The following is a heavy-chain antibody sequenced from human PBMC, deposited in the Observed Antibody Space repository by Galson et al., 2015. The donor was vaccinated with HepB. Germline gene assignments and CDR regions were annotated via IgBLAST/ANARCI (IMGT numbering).Heavy chain of an antibody. D-gene: IGHD6-19*01. CDR1: GYSFTSYW. Sequence: QSGAEVKKPGESLKISCMGSGYSFTSYWIGWVRQMPGKGLEWMGIIYPGDSDTRYSPSFQGQVTISADKSISTAYLQWSSLKASDTAMYYCASLSWAVAGIGYFDYWGQGTLVTVSS. CDR3: ASLSWAVAGIGYFDY. V-gene: IGHV5-51*01. J-gene: IGHJ4*02. CDR2: IYPGDSDT.